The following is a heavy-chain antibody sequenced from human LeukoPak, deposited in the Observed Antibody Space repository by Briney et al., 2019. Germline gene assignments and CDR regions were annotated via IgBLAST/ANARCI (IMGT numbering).Heavy chain of an antibody. V-gene: IGHV3-7*01. Sequence: GGSLRLSCAASGFTFSRHWMGWGSQAPGKGLEWVASIKQDGSQYYVDSVKGRFFISRENAKNSVSLQMNSLRGEDTAVYYCARGPDFGDRLDYFDYWGQGTLVTVS. CDR2: IKQDGSQ. CDR1: GFTFSRHW. J-gene: IGHJ4*02. CDR3: ARGPDFGDRLDYFDY. D-gene: IGHD4-17*01.